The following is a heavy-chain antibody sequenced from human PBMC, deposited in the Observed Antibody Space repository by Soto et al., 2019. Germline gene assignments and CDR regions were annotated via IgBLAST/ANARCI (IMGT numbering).Heavy chain of an antibody. CDR3: ATVDNYYGSVF. CDR1: GSTFSNYG. D-gene: IGHD3-10*01. V-gene: IGHV3-33*01. CDR2: VWYDGTTK. Sequence: QVQLVESGGGVVQPGTSLRLSCAASGSTFSNYGMHWVRQAPGKGLEWVAVVWYDGTTKFYPDSVKGRFTIYRDNSNNTLYLQMNSLRVEDTAVYYCATVDNYYGSVFWCQGTLVTFSS. J-gene: IGHJ4*02.